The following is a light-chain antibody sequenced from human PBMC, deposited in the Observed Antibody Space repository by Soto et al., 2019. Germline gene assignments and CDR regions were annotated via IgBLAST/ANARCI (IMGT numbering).Light chain of an antibody. J-gene: IGKJ1*01. CDR2: GAS. V-gene: IGKV3-20*01. CDR1: QSVSSSY. CDR3: QKYGSPPPWT. Sequence: EIVLTQSPGTLSLSPGERATLSCRASQSVSSSYLAWYQQKPGQAPRLLIYGASSRATGIPDRFSGSGSGTAFTLTISRLEPEDFAVYYCQKYGSPPPWTFGQGTKVDIK.